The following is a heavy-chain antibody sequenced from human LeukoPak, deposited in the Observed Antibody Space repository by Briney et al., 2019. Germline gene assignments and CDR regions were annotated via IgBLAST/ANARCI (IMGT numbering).Heavy chain of an antibody. CDR2: IYPGDSDT. CDR3: ARPRRDGYNFDAFDI. V-gene: IGHV5-51*01. CDR1: GYRFTSYW. Sequence: GESLKISCKGSGYRFTSYWIGWVRQMPGKGLEWMGIIYPGDSDTRYSPSFQGQVTISADKSISTAYLQWSSLKASDTAMYYCARPRRDGYNFDAFDIWGQGTMVTVSS. D-gene: IGHD5-24*01. J-gene: IGHJ3*02.